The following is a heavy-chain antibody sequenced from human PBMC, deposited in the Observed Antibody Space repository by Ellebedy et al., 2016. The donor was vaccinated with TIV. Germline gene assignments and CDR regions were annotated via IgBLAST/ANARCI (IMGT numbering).Heavy chain of an antibody. CDR3: ARGNSAFDI. Sequence: AASVKVSCKASGYTFTSYAMHWARQAPGQRLEWMGWINAGTGNTKYSQRFQGRVTITRDTSASTAYMELSSLRFEDTAVYYCARGNSAFDIWGQGTMVTVSS. CDR1: GYTFTSYA. CDR2: INAGTGNT. V-gene: IGHV1-3*01. J-gene: IGHJ3*02.